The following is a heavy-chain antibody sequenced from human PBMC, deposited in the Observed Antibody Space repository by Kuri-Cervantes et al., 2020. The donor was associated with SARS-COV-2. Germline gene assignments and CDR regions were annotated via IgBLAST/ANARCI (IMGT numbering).Heavy chain of an antibody. CDR1: GYSISSGYY. CDR3: ARDGAELGHPPPDAFDI. J-gene: IGHJ3*02. CDR2: IYHSGST. V-gene: IGHV4-38-2*02. Sequence: SETLSLTCTVSGYSISSGYYWGWIRQPPGKGLEWIGSIYHSGSTYYNPSLKSRVTISVDTSNNQFSLKLSSVTAADTAVYYCARDGAELGHPPPDAFDIWGQGTMVTVSS. D-gene: IGHD7-27*01.